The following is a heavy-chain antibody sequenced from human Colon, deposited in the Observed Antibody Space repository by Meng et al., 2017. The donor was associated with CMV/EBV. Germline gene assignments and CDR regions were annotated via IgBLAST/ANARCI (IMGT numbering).Heavy chain of an antibody. D-gene: IGHD4-11*01. Sequence: GGSLRLSCAVSGFTFTDYDMKWVRQAPGKGLEWISYISNSGTSKYYAASVNGRFTISRDNAKNSLYLEMSGLRVEDTALYYCARVDWRDYNHYRNYGMDVWGQGTTVTVSS. CDR3: ARVDWRDYNHYRNYGMDV. CDR1: GFTFTDYD. V-gene: IGHV3-48*03. J-gene: IGHJ6*02. CDR2: ISNSGTSK.